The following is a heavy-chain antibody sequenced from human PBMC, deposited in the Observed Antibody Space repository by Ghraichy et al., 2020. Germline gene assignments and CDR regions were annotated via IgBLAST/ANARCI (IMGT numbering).Heavy chain of an antibody. CDR2: IYYSGTT. J-gene: IGHJ3*02. Sequence: SETLSLTCTVSGGSIASSSYFWGWIRQPPGKGLEWIGSIYYSGTTYYNPSLESQVTISIDTSKNQFYLKVTSVTAADTAMYYCVRFSPDNGGDCGPPDGRDAFDIWGHGPMVTVSS. V-gene: IGHV4-39*07. CDR1: GGSIASSSYF. D-gene: IGHD2-21*02. CDR3: VRFSPDNGGDCGPPDGRDAFDI.